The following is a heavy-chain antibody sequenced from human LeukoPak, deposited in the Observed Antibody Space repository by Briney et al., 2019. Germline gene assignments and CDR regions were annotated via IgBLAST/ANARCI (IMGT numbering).Heavy chain of an antibody. CDR2: INHSGST. CDR1: GGSFSGCY. V-gene: IGHV4-34*01. Sequence: SETLSLTCAVYGGSFSGCYWSWIRQPPGKGLEWIGEINHSGSTNYNPSLKSRVTISVDTSKNQFSLKLSSVTAADTAVYYCARGVVASHWGQGTLVTVSS. J-gene: IGHJ4*02. CDR3: ARGVVASH. D-gene: IGHD3-22*01.